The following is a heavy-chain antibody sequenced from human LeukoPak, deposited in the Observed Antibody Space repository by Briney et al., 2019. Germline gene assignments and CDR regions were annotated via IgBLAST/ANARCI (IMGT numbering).Heavy chain of an antibody. CDR2: ISAYNGNT. CDR3: ARDDECSSTSCYWGDYYYYGMDV. D-gene: IGHD2-2*01. CDR1: GYTFTSYG. Sequence: ASVKVSCKASGYTFTSYGISWVRQAPGQGLEWMGWISAYNGNTNYAQKLQGRVTMTTDTSTSTAYMELRSLRSDDTAVYYCARDDECSSTSCYWGDYYYYGMDVWGKGTTVTVSS. J-gene: IGHJ6*04. V-gene: IGHV1-18*01.